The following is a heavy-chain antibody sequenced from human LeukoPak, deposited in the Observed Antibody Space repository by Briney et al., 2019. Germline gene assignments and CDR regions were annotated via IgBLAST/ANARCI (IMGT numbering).Heavy chain of an antibody. CDR1: GGSISSSY. CDR3: ARVPRGYYYYYMDV. Sequence: SETLSLTCTVSGGSISSSYWSWIRQPPGKGLEWIGYIHYIGSTNYNPSLKSRVTISVDTSKNQFSLKLSSVTAADTAVYYCARVPRGYYYYYMDVWGKGTTVTVSS. CDR2: IHYIGST. J-gene: IGHJ6*03. V-gene: IGHV4-59*01.